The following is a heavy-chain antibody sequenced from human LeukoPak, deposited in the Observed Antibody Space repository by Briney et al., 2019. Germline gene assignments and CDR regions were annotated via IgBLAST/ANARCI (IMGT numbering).Heavy chain of an antibody. Sequence: PSETLSLTCTVSGGSISNYYWTLIRQPAGKGLEWIGRIYISGSTNYNPSLKSRVTMSLDTSKNQFSVKLTSVTAAGTAVYYCARESSRYPYYFDYWGQGTLVTVSS. J-gene: IGHJ4*02. CDR1: GGSISNYY. CDR2: IYISGST. CDR3: ARESSRYPYYFDY. V-gene: IGHV4-4*07. D-gene: IGHD3-22*01.